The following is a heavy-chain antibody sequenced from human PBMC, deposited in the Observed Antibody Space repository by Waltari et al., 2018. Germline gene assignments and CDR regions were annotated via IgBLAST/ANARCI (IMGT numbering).Heavy chain of an antibody. J-gene: IGHJ5*02. CDR2: INHSGST. CDR1: GGSFSGYY. CDR3: ARGRRGIYGSGSTNWFDP. Sequence: QVQLQQWGAGLLKPSETLSLTCAVYGGSFSGYYWSWIRQPPGKGLEWIGEINHSGSTTNNPSIKGRVTISVDTSKNQFSLKLSSVTAADTAVYYCARGRRGIYGSGSTNWFDPWGQGTLVTVSS. D-gene: IGHD3-10*01. V-gene: IGHV4-34*01.